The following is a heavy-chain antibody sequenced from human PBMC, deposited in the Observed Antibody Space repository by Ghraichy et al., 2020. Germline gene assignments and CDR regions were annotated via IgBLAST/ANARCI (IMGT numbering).Heavy chain of an antibody. D-gene: IGHD3-9*01. CDR1: GASFSGYY. J-gene: IGHJ5*02. Sequence: SETLSLTCSISGASFSGYYWSWICQSPGKGLEWIGVVNHSEATNYNPSLKSRVTISEDTSKNHFSLTLTSVTAADTAVYYCARGQYYDVLTGRFYNWFDPWGQGTLVTVSS. V-gene: IGHV4-34*01. CDR2: VNHSEAT. CDR3: ARGQYYDVLTGRFYNWFDP.